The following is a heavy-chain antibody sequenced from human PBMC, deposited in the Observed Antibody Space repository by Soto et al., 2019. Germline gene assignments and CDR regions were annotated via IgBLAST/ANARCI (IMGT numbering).Heavy chain of an antibody. J-gene: IGHJ6*02. V-gene: IGHV3-33*01. CDR1: GFTFNTFG. CDR2: IWYDGGEK. CDR3: ARDARIAVAYGMDV. D-gene: IGHD6-19*01. Sequence: GGSLRLSCGASGFTFNTFGMHWVRQAPGKGLEWVAVIWYDGGEKHYAASVKGRFTISRDNSKNTLFLQMNSLRAEDTAVYYCARDARIAVAYGMDVWGQGTTVTVSS.